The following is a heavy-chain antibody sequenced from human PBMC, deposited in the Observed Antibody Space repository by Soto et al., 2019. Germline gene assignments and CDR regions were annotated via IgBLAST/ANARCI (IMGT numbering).Heavy chain of an antibody. D-gene: IGHD3-22*01. Sequence: PGGSLRLSCAASGFTFSSYAMHWVRQAPGKGLEWVAVISYDGSNKYYADSVKGRFTISRDNSKNTLYLQMNSLRAEDTAVYYCARDPTMIVVVIREYYFDCWGQGTLVTVSS. V-gene: IGHV3-30-3*01. J-gene: IGHJ4*02. CDR1: GFTFSSYA. CDR3: ARDPTMIVVVIREYYFDC. CDR2: ISYDGSNK.